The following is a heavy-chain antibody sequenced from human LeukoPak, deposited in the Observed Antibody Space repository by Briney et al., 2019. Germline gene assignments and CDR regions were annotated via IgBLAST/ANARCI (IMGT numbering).Heavy chain of an antibody. CDR2: IYSGGST. J-gene: IGHJ4*02. CDR1: GFTVSSSY. D-gene: IGHD3-10*01. V-gene: IGHV3-53*01. Sequence: GGSLRLSCAASGFTVSSSYMTWVRQAPGKGLEWVSLIYSGGSTYYADSVKGRFTISRDNSKNTLYLQMNSLRAEDTAVYYCAKGGRGYYGSGSYLSDYWGQGTLVTVSS. CDR3: AKGGRGYYGSGSYLSDY.